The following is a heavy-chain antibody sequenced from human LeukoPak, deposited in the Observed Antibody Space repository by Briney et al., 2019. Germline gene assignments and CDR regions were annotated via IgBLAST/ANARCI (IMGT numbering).Heavy chain of an antibody. CDR3: ASHSLVGANDY. J-gene: IGHJ4*02. Sequence: SETLSLTCAVYGGSFSGYYWSWIRQSPGKGLEWIGEINHSGSTNYNPSLKSRVTISVDTSKNQFSLKLSSVTAADTAVYYCASHSLVGANDYWGQGTLVTVSS. CDR1: GGSFSGYY. D-gene: IGHD1-26*01. V-gene: IGHV4-34*01. CDR2: INHSGST.